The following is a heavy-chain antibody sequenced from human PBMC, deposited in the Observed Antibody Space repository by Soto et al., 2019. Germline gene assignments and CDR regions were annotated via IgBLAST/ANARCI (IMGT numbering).Heavy chain of an antibody. V-gene: IGHV3-66*01. Sequence: EVQLVESGGGLVQPGGSLRLSCAASGFSVSNYYMTWVRQAPGKGLEWVSVIYSGGSTYYADSMKGRFTISRDNSKNTLYFQMNSQRAEDSAVYYCARDHSRNCISTSCYGYFYGMDVWGQGTTVTVSS. J-gene: IGHJ6*02. CDR1: GFSVSNYY. CDR3: ARDHSRNCISTSCYGYFYGMDV. D-gene: IGHD2-2*01. CDR2: IYSGGST.